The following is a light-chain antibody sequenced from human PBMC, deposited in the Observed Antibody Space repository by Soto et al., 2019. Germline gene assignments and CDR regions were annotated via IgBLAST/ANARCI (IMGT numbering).Light chain of an antibody. J-gene: IGKJ1*01. CDR1: QSISSW. V-gene: IGKV1-5*03. CDR2: KAS. Sequence: DIQMTQSPSTLSASVGDRVTITCRASQSISSWLAWYQQKPGKAPKLLIYKASSLESGVPSRFSGSRSGTEFTLTISSLQPDDFATYYCQQFAISTTFGQGTKVDI. CDR3: QQFAISTT.